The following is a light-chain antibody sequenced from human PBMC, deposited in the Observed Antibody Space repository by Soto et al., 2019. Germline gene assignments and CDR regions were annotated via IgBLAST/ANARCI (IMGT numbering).Light chain of an antibody. Sequence: QSALTQPRSVSGSPGQSVTISCTATSSDVGGYNYVSWYQQHPGKAPKLMIYDVSKRPSGVPHRFSGSKSGNTASLTISGLQAEDEADYYCCSYAGSYTWVFGGGTKVTVL. CDR1: SSDVGGYNY. CDR2: DVS. CDR3: CSYAGSYTWV. J-gene: IGLJ3*02. V-gene: IGLV2-11*01.